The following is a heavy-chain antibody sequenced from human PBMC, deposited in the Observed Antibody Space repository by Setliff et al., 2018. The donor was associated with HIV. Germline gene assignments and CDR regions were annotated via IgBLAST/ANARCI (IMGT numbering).Heavy chain of an antibody. J-gene: IGHJ4*02. CDR1: GETFSGYY. CDR3: AAKPMIRGRPFAF. D-gene: IGHD3-10*01. V-gene: IGHV4-34*08. Sequence: SETLSLTCAVYGETFSGYYWNWIRQFPGKSLEWIGEINHSGTTNYSPSFKSRLNISVDVSKNQFSLRLASLSAADTAAYFCAAKPMIRGRPFAFWGQATLVTVSS. CDR2: INHSGTT.